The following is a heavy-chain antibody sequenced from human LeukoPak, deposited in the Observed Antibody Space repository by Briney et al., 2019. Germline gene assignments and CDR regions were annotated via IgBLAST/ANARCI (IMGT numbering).Heavy chain of an antibody. D-gene: IGHD4-11*01. J-gene: IGHJ4*02. CDR2: SGLSGGT. CDR1: GFTFSSYA. Sequence: GGSLRLSCVASGFTFSSYAMSWVRQAPGEGLEWVSTSGLSGGTYYADSVKGRFTISRDKSSSTVFLQMDSLTVEDTALYYCARRGLSTTYYFDFWGQGALVTVSP. CDR3: ARRGLSTTYYFDF. V-gene: IGHV3-23*01.